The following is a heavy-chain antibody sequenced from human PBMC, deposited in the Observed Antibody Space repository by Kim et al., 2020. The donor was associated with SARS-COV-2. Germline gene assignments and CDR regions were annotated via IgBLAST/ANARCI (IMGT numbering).Heavy chain of an antibody. CDR3: ARVIYVGRSWNTYYYYGMDV. D-gene: IGHD6-13*01. J-gene: IGHJ6*02. CDR2: ISAYNGNT. V-gene: IGHV1-18*01. CDR1: GYTFTSYG. Sequence: ASVKVSCKASGYTFTSYGISWVRQAPGQGLEWMGWISAYNGNTNYAQKLQGRVTMTTDTSTSTAYMELRSLRSDDTAVYYCARVIYVGRSWNTYYYYGMDVWGQGATVTVSS.